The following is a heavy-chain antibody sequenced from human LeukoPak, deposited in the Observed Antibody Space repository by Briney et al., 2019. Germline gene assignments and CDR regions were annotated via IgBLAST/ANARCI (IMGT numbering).Heavy chain of an antibody. J-gene: IGHJ4*02. CDR2: IYYSGST. Sequence: PSETLSLTCTVSGGSISSSSYYWGWIRPPPGRGLEWIGSIYYSGSTYYNPSLKSRVTISVDTSKNQFSLKLSSVTAADTAVYYCARCTSTSCYNFDYWGQGALVTVSS. CDR3: ARCTSTSCYNFDY. V-gene: IGHV4-39*07. D-gene: IGHD2-2*02. CDR1: GGSISSSSYY.